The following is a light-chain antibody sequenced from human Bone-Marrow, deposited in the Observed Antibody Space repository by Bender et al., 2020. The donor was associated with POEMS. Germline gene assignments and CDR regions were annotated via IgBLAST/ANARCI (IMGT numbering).Light chain of an antibody. J-gene: IGLJ2*01. V-gene: IGLV2-8*01. CDR3: SSYAGSSNLV. CDR2: EFT. Sequence: QSALTQPPSASGSPGQSVTISCTGTSTDVDDYNYVSWYLQHPGKAPKLIIYEFTKRPSGVPDRFSGSKSGNTASLTVSGLQAEDEADYFCSSYAGSSNLVFGGGTKLTVL. CDR1: STDVDDYNY.